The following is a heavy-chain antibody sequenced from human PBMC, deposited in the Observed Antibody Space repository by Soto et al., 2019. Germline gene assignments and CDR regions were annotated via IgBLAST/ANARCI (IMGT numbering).Heavy chain of an antibody. CDR3: ARDSKTYSYGDY. J-gene: IGHJ4*02. D-gene: IGHD5-18*01. CDR2: IYHSGST. Sequence: SETLSLTCAVSGGSISSGGYSWSWIRQPPGKGLEWIGYIYHSGSTYYNPSLKSRVTISVDRSKNQFSLKLSSVTAADTAVYYCARDSKTYSYGDYWGQGTLVTVSS. V-gene: IGHV4-30-2*01. CDR1: GGSISSGGYS.